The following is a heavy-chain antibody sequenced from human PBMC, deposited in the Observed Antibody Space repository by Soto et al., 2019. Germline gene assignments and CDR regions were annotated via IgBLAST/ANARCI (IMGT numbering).Heavy chain of an antibody. CDR2: IWYDGSNK. CDR3: ARGTRLPKTYYDFWSGYYTDYYYYGMDV. CDR1: GFTFSSYG. V-gene: IGHV3-33*01. J-gene: IGHJ6*02. D-gene: IGHD3-3*01. Sequence: PGGSLRLSCAASGFTFSSYGMHWVRQAPGKGLEWVAVIWYDGSNKYYADSVKGRFTISRDNSKNTLYLQMNSLRAEDTAVYYCARGTRLPKTYYDFWSGYYTDYYYYGMDVWGQGTTVTVSS.